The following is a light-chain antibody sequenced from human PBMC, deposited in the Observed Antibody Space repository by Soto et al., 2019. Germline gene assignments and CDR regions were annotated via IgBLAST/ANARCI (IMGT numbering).Light chain of an antibody. CDR3: QQYNNWPPTWT. J-gene: IGKJ1*01. Sequence: EIVMTQSPATLSVSPGERATLSCRASQSVSSNLAWYQQKPGQAPRRLIYGASTRATGIPSRFSGSGSGTEFTLTISSLQSEDFAVYYCQQYNNWPPTWTCGQGTKVEIK. CDR2: GAS. V-gene: IGKV3-15*01. CDR1: QSVSSN.